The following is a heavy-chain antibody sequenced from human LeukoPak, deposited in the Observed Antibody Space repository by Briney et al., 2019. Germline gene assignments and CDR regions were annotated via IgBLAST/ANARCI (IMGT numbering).Heavy chain of an antibody. CDR2: IYYSGST. Sequence: SETLSLTCTVSGGSTSSYYWSWIRQPPGKGLEWIGYIYYSGSTNYNPSLKSRVTISVDTSKNQFSLKLSSVTAADTAVYYCARRSSSWYPFDYWGQGTLVTVSS. CDR1: GGSTSSYY. CDR3: ARRSSSWYPFDY. V-gene: IGHV4-59*08. D-gene: IGHD6-13*01. J-gene: IGHJ4*02.